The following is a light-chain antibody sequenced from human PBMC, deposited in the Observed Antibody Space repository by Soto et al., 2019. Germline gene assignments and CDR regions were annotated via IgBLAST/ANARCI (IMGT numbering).Light chain of an antibody. CDR1: QGVNSNS. Sequence: EIVLTQSPGTLSLSPGERATLSCRASQGVNSNSLAWYQQKPGQAPRLLMYAAANRATGIPDRFSGSGSGTDFTLTISRLEPEAFAVYYCQLYGRSPMYTFGQGTRFEIK. CDR3: QLYGRSPMYT. V-gene: IGKV3-20*01. J-gene: IGKJ2*01. CDR2: AAA.